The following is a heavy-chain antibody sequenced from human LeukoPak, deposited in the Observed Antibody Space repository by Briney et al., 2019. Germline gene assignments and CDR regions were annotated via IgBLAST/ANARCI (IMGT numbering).Heavy chain of an antibody. D-gene: IGHD3-3*01. CDR3: ATAITIFGVTANWFGP. CDR2: FDPEDGET. J-gene: IGHJ5*02. CDR1: GYTLTELS. Sequence: GASVKVSCKVSGYTLTELSMHWVRQAPGKGLEWMGGFDPEDGETIYAQKFQGRVTMTEDTSTDTAYMELSSLRSEDTAVYYCATAITIFGVTANWFGPWGQGTLVTVSS. V-gene: IGHV1-24*01.